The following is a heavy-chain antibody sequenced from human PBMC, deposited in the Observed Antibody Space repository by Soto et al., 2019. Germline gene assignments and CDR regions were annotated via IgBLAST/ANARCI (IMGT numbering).Heavy chain of an antibody. CDR2: INHSGST. CDR1: GGSFSGYY. J-gene: IGHJ6*03. D-gene: IGHD2-15*01. V-gene: IGHV4-34*01. Sequence: SETLSLTCAVYGGSFSGYYWSWIRQPPGKGLEWIGEINHSGSTNYNPSLKSRVTISVDTSKNQFSLKLSSVTAADTAVYCCARSHIVVVVAAKGSNMDVWGKGTTVTVSS. CDR3: ARSHIVVVVAAKGSNMDV.